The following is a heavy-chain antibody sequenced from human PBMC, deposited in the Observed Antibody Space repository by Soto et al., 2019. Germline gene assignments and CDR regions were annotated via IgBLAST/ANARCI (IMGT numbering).Heavy chain of an antibody. CDR2: IYWSDDK. V-gene: IGHV2-5*01. J-gene: IGHJ6*02. Sequence: SGPTLVNPTQTLTLTCTFSGFSLSTSGVGVGWIRQPPGKALEWLALIYWSDDKRYSPSLKSRLTITKDTSKNQVVFTMTNMDPVDTATYYCARSYCSSASCYAQFYYYGLDVWGQGTTVTVSS. CDR3: ARSYCSSASCYAQFYYYGLDV. D-gene: IGHD2-2*01. CDR1: GFSLSTSGVG.